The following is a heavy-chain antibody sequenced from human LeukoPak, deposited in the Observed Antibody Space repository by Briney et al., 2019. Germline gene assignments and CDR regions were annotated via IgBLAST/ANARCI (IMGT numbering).Heavy chain of an antibody. J-gene: IGHJ6*03. CDR3: ARVIMSSLYYYYMDV. CDR1: GGSISSYY. V-gene: IGHV4-59*01. D-gene: IGHD3-3*01. CDR2: ISDSGST. Sequence: SETLSLTCAVSGGSISSYYWSWIRQPPGKGLEWIGYISDSGSTNYNPSLKSRVTISVDTSKNKFSLKLSSVTAADTAVYYCARVIMSSLYYYYMDVWGKGTTVTVSS.